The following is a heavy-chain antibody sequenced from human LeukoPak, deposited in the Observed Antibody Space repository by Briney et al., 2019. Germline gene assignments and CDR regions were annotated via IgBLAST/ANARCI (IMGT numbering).Heavy chain of an antibody. CDR3: ARDRLPGLDYYYYGMDV. V-gene: IGHV4-31*03. Sequence: SETLSLTCTVSGGSISSGGYYWSWIRQHPGKGLEWIGYIYYSGSIYYNPSLKSRATISVDASKNQFSLKLSSVTAADTAVYYCARDRLPGLDYYYYGMDVWGQGTTVTVSS. D-gene: IGHD3/OR15-3a*01. CDR1: GGSISSGGYY. J-gene: IGHJ6*02. CDR2: IYYSGSI.